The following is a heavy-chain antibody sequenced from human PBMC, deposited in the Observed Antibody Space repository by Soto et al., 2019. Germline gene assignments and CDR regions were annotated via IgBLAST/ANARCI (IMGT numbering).Heavy chain of an antibody. D-gene: IGHD3-9*01. CDR3: ARANLRYFDWLLPSFDY. CDR2: ISAYNGNT. Sequence: ASVKVSCKASGYTFTSYGISWVRPAPGQGLEWMGWISAYNGNTNYAQKLQGRVTMTTDTSTSTAYMELMSLRSDDTSVYYCARANLRYFDWLLPSFDYWGQGTLVTVSS. CDR1: GYTFTSYG. J-gene: IGHJ4*02. V-gene: IGHV1-18*01.